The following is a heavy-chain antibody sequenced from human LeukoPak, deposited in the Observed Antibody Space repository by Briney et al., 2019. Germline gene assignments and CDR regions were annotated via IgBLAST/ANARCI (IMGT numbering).Heavy chain of an antibody. V-gene: IGHV1-18*01. CDR1: GYTFTCYG. J-gene: IGHJ6*02. D-gene: IGHD2-8*01. Sequence: ASVKVSCKASGYTFTCYGISWVRQATGQGLEWMGWISAYNGNTNYAQKLQGRVTMTTDTSTSTAYMELRSLRSDDTAVYYCARDGHCTNGVCHYNGMDVWGQGTTITVSS. CDR2: ISAYNGNT. CDR3: ARDGHCTNGVCHYNGMDV.